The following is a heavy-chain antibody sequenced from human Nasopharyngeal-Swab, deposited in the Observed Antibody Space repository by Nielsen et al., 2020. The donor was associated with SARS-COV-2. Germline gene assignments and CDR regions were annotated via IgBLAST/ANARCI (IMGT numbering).Heavy chain of an antibody. D-gene: IGHD3-22*01. V-gene: IGHV3-13*01. CDR2: IGTAGDT. J-gene: IGHJ3*02. CDR3: AKDRYYDSSLGGAFDI. Sequence: GGSLRLSCAASGFTFSSYDMHWVRQATGKGLEWVSAIGTAGDTYYPGSVKGRFTISRENAKNSLYLQMNSLRAGDTAVYYCAKDRYYDSSLGGAFDIWGQGTMVTVSS. CDR1: GFTFSSYD.